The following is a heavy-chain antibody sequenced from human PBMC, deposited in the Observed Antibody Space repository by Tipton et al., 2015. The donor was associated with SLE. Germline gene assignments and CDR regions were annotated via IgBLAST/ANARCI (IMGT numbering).Heavy chain of an antibody. CDR1: GFTFSSYS. V-gene: IGHV3-48*01. CDR2: IRSSSSTM. D-gene: IGHD3-22*01. Sequence: SLRLSCAASGFTFSSYSMNWVRQAPGKGLEWVSYIRSSSSTMYYADSVKGRFTISRDNAKNSLYLQMNSLRAEDTAVYYCVKGRNYYYDSNDDAFDIWGQGTMVTVSS. J-gene: IGHJ3*02. CDR3: VKGRNYYYDSNDDAFDI.